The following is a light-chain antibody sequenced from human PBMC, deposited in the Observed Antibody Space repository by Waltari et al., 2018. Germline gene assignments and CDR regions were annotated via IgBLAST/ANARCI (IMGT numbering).Light chain of an antibody. CDR3: ATWDDSLSGPV. J-gene: IGLJ3*02. CDR1: SSNIGSNY. V-gene: IGLV1-47*01. CDR2: RNN. Sequence: QSVLTQPPSASGTPGQGVTISCSGSSSNIGSNYVHWYQQLPGSAPKLRIYRNNQRPAGVPDRFSVSNSGTSASLAISGLRSEYEADYYCATWDDSLSGPVFGGGTKLTVL.